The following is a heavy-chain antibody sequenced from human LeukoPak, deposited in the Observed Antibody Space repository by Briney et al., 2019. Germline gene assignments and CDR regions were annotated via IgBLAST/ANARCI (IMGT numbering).Heavy chain of an antibody. V-gene: IGHV4-39*07. CDR2: IYYSGST. Sequence: SETLSLTCTVSGGSISSGSYYWGWIRQPPGKGLEWIGSIYYSGSTYYNPSLKSRVTISVDTSKNQFSLKLSSVTAADTAVYYCARELSSTSPSIDYWGQGTLVTVSS. J-gene: IGHJ4*02. D-gene: IGHD2-2*01. CDR3: ARELSSTSPSIDY. CDR1: GGSISSGSYY.